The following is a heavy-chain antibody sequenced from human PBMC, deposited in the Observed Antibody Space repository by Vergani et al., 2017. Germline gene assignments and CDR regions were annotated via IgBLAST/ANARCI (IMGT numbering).Heavy chain of an antibody. CDR2: VNPEGTNT. V-gene: IGHV3-74*01. CDR1: GFTFSRHW. CDR3: ARDGRIDAEGTEPDY. J-gene: IGHJ4*02. D-gene: IGHD1-14*01. Sequence: EVQLVESGGGLVQPGGSLRLSCAASGFTFSRHWMHWVRQAPGKGLVWVSRVNPEGTNTPYADSVKGRFTISRDNAKNMMYLQLNSLRDEDTAVYYCARDGRIDAEGTEPDYGGQGALVTVSS.